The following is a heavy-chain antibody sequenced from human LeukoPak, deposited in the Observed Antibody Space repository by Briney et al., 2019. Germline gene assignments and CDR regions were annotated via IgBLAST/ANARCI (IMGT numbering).Heavy chain of an antibody. CDR3: AKRTYSSGWYRMDV. V-gene: IGHV3-15*01. Sequence: GGSLRLSCAASGFTFSNAWMSWVRQAPGKGLEWVGRIKSKTDGGTTDYAAPVKGRFTISRDDSKNTLYLQMNSLRAEDTAVYYCAKRTYSSGWYRMDVWGQGTTVTVSS. CDR2: IKSKTDGGTT. D-gene: IGHD6-19*01. J-gene: IGHJ6*02. CDR1: GFTFSNAW.